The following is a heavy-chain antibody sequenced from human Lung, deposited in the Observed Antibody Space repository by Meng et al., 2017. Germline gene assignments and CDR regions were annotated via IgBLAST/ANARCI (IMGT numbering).Heavy chain of an antibody. CDR3: ARDKPPNDV. V-gene: IGHV3-30*01. CDR1: GFTFNTYA. CDR2: MSFDGAQI. J-gene: IGHJ2*01. Sequence: QGELVGSGGGVVHPGGSLRISCAASGFTFNTYAMHWVRQAPGKGLEWVSLMSFDGAQIYYSDSVRGRFTISRDNSKNTLYLQMNSLRAEDTAVYYCARDKPPNDVWGRGTLVTVSS.